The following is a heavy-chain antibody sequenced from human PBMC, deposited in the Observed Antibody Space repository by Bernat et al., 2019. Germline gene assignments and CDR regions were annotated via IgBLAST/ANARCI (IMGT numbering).Heavy chain of an antibody. D-gene: IGHD1-26*01. V-gene: IGHV3-21*06. CDR1: GFTFSSYN. CDR2: ITSSSDYT. CDR3: ARDSGGYGALDY. Sequence: EVQLVESGGGLVKPGWSLRLPCAASGFTFSSYNMIWVRQAPGRGLERVSFITSSSDYTNYAASVKGRFTISRDNAKSSLYLQMNSLSAEDTAVYYCARDSGGYGALDYWGQGTLVIVSS. J-gene: IGHJ4*02.